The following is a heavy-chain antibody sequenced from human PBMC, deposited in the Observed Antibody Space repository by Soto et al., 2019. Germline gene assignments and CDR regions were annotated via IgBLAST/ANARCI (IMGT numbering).Heavy chain of an antibody. CDR2: INAGNGNI. J-gene: IGHJ5*02. V-gene: IGHV1-3*01. CDR1: GYTFTSYA. Sequence: QVQLVQSGAEVKKPGASVKVSCKASGYTFTSYAMHWVRQAPGQRLEWMGWINAGNGNIKYSQKFQGRVTITRDTSASTAYMELSSLRSEDTAVYYCARSMITFGGVIAWGQGTLVTVSS. CDR3: ARSMITFGGVIA. D-gene: IGHD3-16*02.